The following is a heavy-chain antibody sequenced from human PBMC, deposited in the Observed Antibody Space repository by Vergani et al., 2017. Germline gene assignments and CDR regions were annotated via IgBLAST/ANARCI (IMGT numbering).Heavy chain of an antibody. Sequence: VQLLESGGGLVQPGGSLRLSCAASGFTFSSYAMSWVRQAPGKGLEWVAVIWYDGSNKYYADSVKGRFTISRDNSKNTLYLQMNSLRAEDTAVYYCAKALMAGKWEPFDYWGQGTLVTVSS. D-gene: IGHD1-26*01. V-gene: IGHV3-33*06. CDR3: AKALMAGKWEPFDY. CDR1: GFTFSSYA. CDR2: IWYDGSNK. J-gene: IGHJ4*02.